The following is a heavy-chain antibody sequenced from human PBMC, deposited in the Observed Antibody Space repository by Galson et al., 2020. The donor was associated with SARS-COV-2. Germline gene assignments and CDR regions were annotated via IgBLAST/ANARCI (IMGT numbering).Heavy chain of an antibody. V-gene: IGHV4-39*01. CDR3: AASYSSSWFGDDWFDP. D-gene: IGHD6-13*01. CDR2: IYYSGST. J-gene: IGHJ5*02. CDR1: GGSISSSSYY. Sequence: SETLSLTCTVPGGSISSSSYYWGWIRQPPGKGLEWIGSIYYSGSTYYNPSLKSRVTISVDTSKNQFCLKLSSVTAADTAVYYCAASYSSSWFGDDWFDPWGQGTRGTFSS.